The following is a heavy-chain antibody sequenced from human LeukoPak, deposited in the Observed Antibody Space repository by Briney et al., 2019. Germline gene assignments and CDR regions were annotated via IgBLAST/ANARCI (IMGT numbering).Heavy chain of an antibody. CDR2: ISSSSSYI. CDR3: ARDQFEWELPYYFDY. D-gene: IGHD1-26*01. J-gene: IGHJ4*02. Sequence: KAGGSLGLSCAASGFTFSSYSMNWVRQAPGKGLEWVSSISSSSSYIYYADSVKGRFTISRDNAKNSLYLQMNSLRAEDTAVYYCARDQFEWELPYYFDYWGQGTLVTVSS. CDR1: GFTFSSYS. V-gene: IGHV3-21*01.